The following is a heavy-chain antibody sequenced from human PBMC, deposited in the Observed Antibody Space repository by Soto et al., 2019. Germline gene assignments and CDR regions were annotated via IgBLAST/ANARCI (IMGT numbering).Heavy chain of an antibody. V-gene: IGHV3-30*18. CDR3: AKDRVGGTFYTPLAF. CDR1: GFNFDNYG. CDR2: ITYDGSFQ. J-gene: IGHJ4*02. D-gene: IGHD1-7*01. Sequence: QVQLVESGGGVVQPGGSLRLSCQASGFNFDNYGMHWVRQAPGKGLEWGAVITYDGSFQYYADSVKGRFTISRDNSKNTLSLHLNTLKPEDTAVYHCAKDRVGGTFYTPLAFWGQGTLVTVSS.